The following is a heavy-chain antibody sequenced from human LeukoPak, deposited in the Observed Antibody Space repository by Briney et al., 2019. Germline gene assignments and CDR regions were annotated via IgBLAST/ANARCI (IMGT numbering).Heavy chain of an antibody. V-gene: IGHV3-20*04. CDR2: INWNGGST. CDR3: ARGSIRITIFGVAKVDVRAFDI. J-gene: IGHJ3*02. CDR1: GFTFDDYG. Sequence: PGGTLRLSCAASGFTFDDYGMSWVRHAPGKGLEWVSGINWNGGSTGYADSVKGRFTISRDNAKNSLYLQMNSLRAEDTALYYCARGSIRITIFGVAKVDVRAFDIWGQGTMVTVSS. D-gene: IGHD3-3*01.